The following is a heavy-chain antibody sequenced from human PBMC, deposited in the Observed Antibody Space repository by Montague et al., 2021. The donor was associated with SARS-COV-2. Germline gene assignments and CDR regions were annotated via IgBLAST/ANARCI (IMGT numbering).Heavy chain of an antibody. CDR3: VTLSRRTAAGTRDYFGLDV. V-gene: IGHV4-4*02. CDR1: GDSTSTSTW. D-gene: IGHD6-13*01. Sequence: SETLSLTCRVSGDSTSTSTWWTWVRQTPGKGLEWIGEIFHSGTIXYNPSLKSRVSISVDKSNNQFSLRLSSLIAANTAVYYCVTLSRRTAAGTRDYFGLDVWGQGTTVVVSS. CDR2: IFHSGTI. J-gene: IGHJ6*02.